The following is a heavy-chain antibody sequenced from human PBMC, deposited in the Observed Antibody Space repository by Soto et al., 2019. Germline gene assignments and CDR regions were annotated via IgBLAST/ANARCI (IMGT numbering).Heavy chain of an antibody. CDR1: GGSISSGGYY. Sequence: SETLSLTCTVSGGSISSGGYYWSWIRQHPGKGLEWIGYSYYSGSTYYNPSLKSRVTISLDTSKNQLPLKLSSVTAADTAVYYCARGRYDYDYVWGSYRISYYFDYWGQGTLVTVSS. D-gene: IGHD3-16*02. J-gene: IGHJ4*01. CDR3: ARGRYDYDYVWGSYRISYYFDY. CDR2: SYYSGST. V-gene: IGHV4-31*03.